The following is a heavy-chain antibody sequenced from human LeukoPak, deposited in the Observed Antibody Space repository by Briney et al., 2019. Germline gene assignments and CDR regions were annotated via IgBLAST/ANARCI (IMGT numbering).Heavy chain of an antibody. Sequence: PSETLSLTCAVYGGSFSGYYWSWIRQPPGKGLEWIGEINHSGSTNYNPSLKSRVTISVDTSKNQFSLKLSSVTAADTAVCYCATGTGRIAAADPGGTDWFDPWGQGTLVTVSS. CDR1: GGSFSGYY. J-gene: IGHJ5*02. CDR3: ATGTGRIAAADPGGTDWFDP. CDR2: INHSGST. V-gene: IGHV4-34*01. D-gene: IGHD6-13*01.